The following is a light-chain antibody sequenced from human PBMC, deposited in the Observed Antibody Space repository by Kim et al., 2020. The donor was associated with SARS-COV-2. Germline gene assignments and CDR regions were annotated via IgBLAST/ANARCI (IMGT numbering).Light chain of an antibody. CDR2: GAS. Sequence: SPGERATPSCRASQRVTSTYLAWYQQTPGQAPRLLIYGASSRATGIPDRFSGSGSGTDFTLTISRLEPEDFAVYYCQQYGTSPLTFGGGTKVDIK. CDR3: QQYGTSPLT. V-gene: IGKV3-20*01. CDR1: QRVTSTY. J-gene: IGKJ4*01.